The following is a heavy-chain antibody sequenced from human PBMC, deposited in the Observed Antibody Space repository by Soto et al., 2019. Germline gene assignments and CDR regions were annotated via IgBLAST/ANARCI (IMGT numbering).Heavy chain of an antibody. CDR3: AKGGSGSYSNAFDI. D-gene: IGHD3-10*01. CDR1: GGSISSGGYS. Sequence: SETLSLTCAVSGGSISSGGYSWNWIRQPPGKGLEWIGYIYHSGSTYYNPSLKSRVTISVDRSKNQFFLRLRSVTAADTAVYYCAKGGSGSYSNAFDIWGQGTMVTVSS. CDR2: IYHSGST. J-gene: IGHJ3*02. V-gene: IGHV4-30-2*01.